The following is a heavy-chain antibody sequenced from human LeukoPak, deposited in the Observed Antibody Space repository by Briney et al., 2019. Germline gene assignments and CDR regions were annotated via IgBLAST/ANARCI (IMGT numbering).Heavy chain of an antibody. Sequence: SVKVSCKASGCTFSSYAISWVRQAPGQGLEWMGRIIPSLGIANYAQKFQGRVTITADKSTSTAYMVLRSLRSEDTAVYYCARDKSPHDHRDERHDAFDIWGEGTMVT. CDR3: ARDKSPHDHRDERHDAFDI. CDR2: IIPSLGIA. J-gene: IGHJ3*02. D-gene: IGHD3-10*01. CDR1: GCTFSSYA. V-gene: IGHV1-69*04.